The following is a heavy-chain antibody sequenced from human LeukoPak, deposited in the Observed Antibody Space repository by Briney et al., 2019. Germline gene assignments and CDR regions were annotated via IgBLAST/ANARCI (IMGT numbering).Heavy chain of an antibody. CDR2: TYYRSKWYH. D-gene: IGHD5-18*01. CDR1: GDRVSSESAA. CDR3: ARGGYDFDY. V-gene: IGHV6-1*01. Sequence: SQTLSLTCAISGDRVSSESAAWNWIRQTPSRGLEWLGRTYYRSKWYHDSAVSVKSRITINPDTSKNQVSLQLNSVTPEDTAVYYCARGGYDFDYWGQGTLVTVSS. J-gene: IGHJ4*02.